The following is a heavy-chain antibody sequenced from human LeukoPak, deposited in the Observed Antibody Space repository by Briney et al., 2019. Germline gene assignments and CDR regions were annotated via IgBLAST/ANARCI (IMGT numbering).Heavy chain of an antibody. D-gene: IGHD1-26*01. J-gene: IGHJ4*02. CDR2: IHPNSGGT. Sequence: VKVSRTASRYTLTGYYTHWVRQAPGQGLEWVGCIHPNSGGTNYAQKFQGWVTMTRDTSISTAYMELSRLRSDDTAVYYCARGPARRVGATSSASDYWGQGTLVTVSS. V-gene: IGHV1-2*04. CDR1: RYTLTGYY. CDR3: ARGPARRVGATSSASDY.